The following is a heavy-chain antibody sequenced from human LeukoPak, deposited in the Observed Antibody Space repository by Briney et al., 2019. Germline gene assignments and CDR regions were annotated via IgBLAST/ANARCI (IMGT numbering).Heavy chain of an antibody. CDR2: ISSSSSYI. Sequence: GGSLRLSCAASGFTFDTHAMSWVRQAPGKGLEWVSSISSSSSYIYYADSVKGRFTISRDNAKNSLYLQMNSLRAEDTAVYYCARGVGATVKYYFDYWGQGTLVTVSS. CDR1: GFTFDTHA. V-gene: IGHV3-21*01. J-gene: IGHJ4*02. D-gene: IGHD1-26*01. CDR3: ARGVGATVKYYFDY.